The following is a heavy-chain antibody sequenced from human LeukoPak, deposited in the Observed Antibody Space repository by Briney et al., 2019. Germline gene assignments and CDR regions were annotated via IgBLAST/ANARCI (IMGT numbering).Heavy chain of an antibody. Sequence: KPSETLSLTCTVSGGSINNYYWSWIRQPPVKGLEGIGYIYYSGSTNYNPSLKSRVTLSVDTSKNQFSLQLISVTAADTAVYYCARVELLGSSGWPFDFWGQGTLVTVSS. V-gene: IGHV4-59*01. D-gene: IGHD6-19*01. CDR3: ARVELLGSSGWPFDF. CDR2: IYYSGST. CDR1: GGSINNYY. J-gene: IGHJ4*02.